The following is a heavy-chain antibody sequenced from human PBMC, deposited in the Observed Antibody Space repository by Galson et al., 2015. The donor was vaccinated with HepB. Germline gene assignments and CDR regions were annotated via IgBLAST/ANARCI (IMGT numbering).Heavy chain of an antibody. Sequence: LSLTCAVYGGSFSGYYWSWIRQPPGKGLEWIGEINHSGSTNYNPSLKSRVTISVDTSKNQFSLKLSSVTAADTAVYYCARGVRDIVVVVAATPDYYYYMDVWGKGTTVTVSS. CDR2: INHSGST. CDR3: ARGVRDIVVVVAATPDYYYYMDV. CDR1: GGSFSGYY. V-gene: IGHV4-34*01. J-gene: IGHJ6*03. D-gene: IGHD2-15*01.